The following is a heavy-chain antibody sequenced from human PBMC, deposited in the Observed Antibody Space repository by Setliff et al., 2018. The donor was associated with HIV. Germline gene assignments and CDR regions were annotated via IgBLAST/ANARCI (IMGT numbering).Heavy chain of an antibody. CDR3: ARGVVDYDFWSGSGDYYYMDV. CDR2: IYYSVCT. CDR1: GGSMNSHY. Sequence: SETLSLTCTVSGGSMNSHYWSWIRQSPGRGLEWIGYIYYSVCTKYNPSLKSRVSMSIDTSKNQFSLKMSSVTAADTAVYYCARGVVDYDFWSGSGDYYYMDVWGKGTTVTVSS. J-gene: IGHJ6*03. V-gene: IGHV4-59*11. D-gene: IGHD3-3*01.